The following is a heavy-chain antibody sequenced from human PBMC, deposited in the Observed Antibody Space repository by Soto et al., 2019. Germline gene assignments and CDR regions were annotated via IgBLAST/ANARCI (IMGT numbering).Heavy chain of an antibody. CDR2: IYHSGST. V-gene: IGHV4-4*02. CDR1: GDSIRSSNW. Sequence: TSETLSLTCSVSGDSIRSSNWWIWVRQPPGEGLEWIGEIYHSGSTNYDPSLETRVTISIDKSKNHFSLNLSSVTAADTAVYYCARAPYYYDSRGYRYFHSWGQGTLVTVSS. J-gene: IGHJ4*02. CDR3: ARAPYYYDSRGYRYFHS. D-gene: IGHD3-22*01.